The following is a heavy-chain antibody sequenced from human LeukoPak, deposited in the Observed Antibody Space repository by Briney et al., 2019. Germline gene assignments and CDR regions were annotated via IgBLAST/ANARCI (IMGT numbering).Heavy chain of an antibody. CDR1: GFTFSSYS. V-gene: IGHV3-21*01. J-gene: IGHJ4*02. CDR2: ISSSSYI. Sequence: GGSLRLSCAASGFTFSSYSMNWVRQAPGKGLEWVSSISSSSYIYYADSVKGRFTISRDNAKNSLYLQMNSLRAEDTAVYYCARVLMVYDDAFDYWGQGTLVTVSS. D-gene: IGHD2-8*01. CDR3: ARVLMVYDDAFDY.